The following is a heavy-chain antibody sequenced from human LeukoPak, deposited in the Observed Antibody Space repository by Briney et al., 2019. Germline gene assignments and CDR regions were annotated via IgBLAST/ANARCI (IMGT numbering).Heavy chain of an antibody. V-gene: IGHV3-23*01. J-gene: IGHJ3*01. CDR3: AKDHLKYASDPSGAFDL. D-gene: IGHD5-12*01. CDR1: GFIYSHIA. CDR2: ITGSGDTT. Sequence: PGRSLRLSCAPSGFIYSHIAMSWVRQAAGKGLEGFSTITGSGDTTAYADSVKGRFTVSRDNSRNRLYLQMSSLRAEDTAIFYCAKDHLKYASDPSGAFDLWGQGTAVIVSS.